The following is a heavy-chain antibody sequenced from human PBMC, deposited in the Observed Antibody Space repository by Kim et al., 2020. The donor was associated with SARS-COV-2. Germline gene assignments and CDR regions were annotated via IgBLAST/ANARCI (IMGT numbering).Heavy chain of an antibody. D-gene: IGHD1-1*01. Sequence: GGSLRLSCAASGFTFGDYAMHWVRQAPGKGLEWVSGISWNSGSIGYADSVKGRFTISRDNAKNSLYLQMNSLRAEDTALYYCAKDIISLQSNAFDIWGQGTMVTVSS. CDR3: AKDIISLQSNAFDI. J-gene: IGHJ3*02. CDR2: ISWNSGSI. V-gene: IGHV3-9*01. CDR1: GFTFGDYA.